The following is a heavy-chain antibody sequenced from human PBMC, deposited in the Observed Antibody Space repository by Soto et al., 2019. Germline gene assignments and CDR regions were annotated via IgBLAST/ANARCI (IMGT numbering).Heavy chain of an antibody. J-gene: IGHJ6*02. D-gene: IGHD3-3*01. CDR1: GYTFTSSG. CDR3: ARDQGITTFGVYSMYYYGMDV. Sequence: QVQLVQSGAEVKKPGASVKVSCKASGYTFTSSGISWVRQAPGQGLEWMGWISTDNGNTNYAQHLQGRVSSTTDTSTSTAYMDLRSLRSDDTAVYYCARDQGITTFGVYSMYYYGMDVWGQGTTVTVSS. V-gene: IGHV1-18*01. CDR2: ISTDNGNT.